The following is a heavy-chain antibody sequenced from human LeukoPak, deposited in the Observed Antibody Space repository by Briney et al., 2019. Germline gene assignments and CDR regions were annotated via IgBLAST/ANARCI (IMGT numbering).Heavy chain of an antibody. D-gene: IGHD3-10*01. CDR3: AKKSPGTYYAPPDY. CDR2: TSYDGSNK. J-gene: IGHJ4*02. CDR1: GFTVSSNY. Sequence: GGSLRLSCAASGFTVSSNYMHWVRQAPGKGLEWVAVTSYDGSNKNYADSVKGRFTISRDNSKNTLYLQMNSLRAEDTAVYYCAKKSPGTYYAPPDYWGQGTLVTVSS. V-gene: IGHV3-30*18.